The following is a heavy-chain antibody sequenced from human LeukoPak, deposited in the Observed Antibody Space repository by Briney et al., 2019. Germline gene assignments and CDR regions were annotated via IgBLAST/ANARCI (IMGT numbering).Heavy chain of an antibody. Sequence: GASVKVSCKASGYSFTSYGISWVRQAPGQGLEWMGWISVYNGNTNYAQKLQGRVTMTTDTSTSTAYMELRSLRSDDTAVYFCAKEGALVGATHFHYWGQGTLVTVSS. J-gene: IGHJ4*02. CDR2: ISVYNGNT. CDR3: AKEGALVGATHFHY. D-gene: IGHD1-26*01. CDR1: GYSFTSYG. V-gene: IGHV1-18*01.